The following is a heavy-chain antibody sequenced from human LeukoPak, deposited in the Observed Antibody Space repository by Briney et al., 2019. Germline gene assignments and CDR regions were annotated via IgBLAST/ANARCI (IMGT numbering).Heavy chain of an antibody. D-gene: IGHD5-18*01. J-gene: IGHJ4*02. CDR2: IKGKTDGGTT. Sequence: NPGGSLRLSCAASGFTFSNAWMSWVRQAPGKGLEWVGHIKGKTDGGTTDYAAPVQGRFTISRDDSKNTLFLQMNSLKTEDTAVYYCTTGTWIQLWLADYWGQGTLVTVSS. CDR3: TTGTWIQLWLADY. CDR1: GFTFSNAW. V-gene: IGHV3-15*01.